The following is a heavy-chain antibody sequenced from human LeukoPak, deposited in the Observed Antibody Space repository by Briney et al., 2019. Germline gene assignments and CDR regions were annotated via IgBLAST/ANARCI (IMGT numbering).Heavy chain of an antibody. V-gene: IGHV3-15*01. CDR1: GFTFSNAW. D-gene: IGHD3-9*01. Sequence: GGSLRLSCAVSGFTFSNAWMSWVRQAPGKGLEWVGRIKSKTDGGTTDYAAPVKGRFTISRDDSKNTLYLQMNSLKTEDTAVYYCTTDRYYFDWSYNWFDPWGQGTLVTVSA. CDR3: TTDRYYFDWSYNWFDP. CDR2: IKSKTDGGTT. J-gene: IGHJ5*02.